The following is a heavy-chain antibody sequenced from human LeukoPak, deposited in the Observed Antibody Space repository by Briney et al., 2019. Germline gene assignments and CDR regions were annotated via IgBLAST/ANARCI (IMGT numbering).Heavy chain of an antibody. D-gene: IGHD3-10*01. J-gene: IGHJ4*02. Sequence: EASVKVSCKASGYTFTSYGISWVRQAPGQGLEWMGWISAYNGNTNYAQKLQGRVTMTTDTSTSTAYMELRSLRSDDTAVYYCARGLGSTGPHSLVDYWGQGTLVTVSS. CDR3: ARGLGSTGPHSLVDY. V-gene: IGHV1-18*04. CDR2: ISAYNGNT. CDR1: GYTFTSYG.